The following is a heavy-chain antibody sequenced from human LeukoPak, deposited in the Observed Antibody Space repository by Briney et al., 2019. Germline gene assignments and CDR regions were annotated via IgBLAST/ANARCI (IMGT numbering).Heavy chain of an antibody. D-gene: IGHD3-10*01. V-gene: IGHV4-59*12. CDR2: IYYSGSA. J-gene: IGHJ4*02. Sequence: SETLSLTCTVSIGSISSYYWSWIRQPPEKGLEWIGYIYYSGSAYYNPSLKSRVTISVDTSENQFSLKLSSVTAADTAVYYCARVNYGSATKEDYWGQGTLVTVSS. CDR1: IGSISSYY. CDR3: ARVNYGSATKEDY.